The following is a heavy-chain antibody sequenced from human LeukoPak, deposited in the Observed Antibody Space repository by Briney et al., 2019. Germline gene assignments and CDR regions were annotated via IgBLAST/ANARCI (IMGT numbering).Heavy chain of an antibody. CDR1: GYTFTSYY. D-gene: IGHD3-10*01. CDR3: ARDVGGGQMLGSYYLREYYFDY. CDR2: ISPSGGNT. Sequence: GASVKVSCKAFGYTFTSYYMHWVRQAPGQGLEWMGIISPSGGNTSFAQKFQGRVTMTRDMCTSTVYMELSSLRSDDTAVYYCARDVGGGQMLGSYYLREYYFDYWGQGTLVTVSS. V-gene: IGHV1-46*01. J-gene: IGHJ4*02.